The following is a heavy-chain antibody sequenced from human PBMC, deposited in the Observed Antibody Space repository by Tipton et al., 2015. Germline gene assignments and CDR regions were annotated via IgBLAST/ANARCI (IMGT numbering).Heavy chain of an antibody. J-gene: IGHJ6*02. Sequence: SLRLSCVASGFTFINYWIHWVRQVPGKGLVWVSRINSDGMSTSYADSVKGRFTISRDNAKNMVYLQMNSLRAEDTAVYYCVRDWGYCTSASCNTDNYYGLDVWGQGTTVTVSS. CDR2: INSDGMST. D-gene: IGHD2-2*01. CDR3: VRDWGYCTSASCNTDNYYGLDV. CDR1: GFTFINYW. V-gene: IGHV3-74*01.